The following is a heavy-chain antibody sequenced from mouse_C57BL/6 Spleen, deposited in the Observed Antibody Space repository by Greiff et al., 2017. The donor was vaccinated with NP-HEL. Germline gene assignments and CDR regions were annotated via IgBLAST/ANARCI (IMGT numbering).Heavy chain of an antibody. V-gene: IGHV5-4*01. Sequence: DVKLVESGGGLVKPGGSLKLSCAASGFTFSSYAMSWVRQTPEKRLEWVATISDGGSYTYYPDNVKGRFTISRDNAKNNLYLQMSHLKSEDTAMYYCARDESTVDTYAMDDWGQGTPVTVSS. CDR1: GFTFSSYA. CDR2: ISDGGSYT. D-gene: IGHD5-1*01. CDR3: ARDESTVDTYAMDD. J-gene: IGHJ4*01.